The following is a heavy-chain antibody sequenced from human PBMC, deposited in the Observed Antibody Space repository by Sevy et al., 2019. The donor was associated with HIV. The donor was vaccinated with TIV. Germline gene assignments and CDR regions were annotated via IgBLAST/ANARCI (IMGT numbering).Heavy chain of an antibody. CDR3: AGGIWSGFDY. CDR2: ISGHGGST. CDR1: GFIFNSYA. V-gene: IGHV3-23*01. J-gene: IGHJ4*02. Sequence: GGSLRLSCAASGFIFNSYAMSWVRQAPGKGLEWVSTISGHGGSTYYADSVKGRFTISRDNSRNTLDLQMNSLRAEDTAVYYCAGGIWSGFDYWGQGILVTVSS. D-gene: IGHD3-3*01.